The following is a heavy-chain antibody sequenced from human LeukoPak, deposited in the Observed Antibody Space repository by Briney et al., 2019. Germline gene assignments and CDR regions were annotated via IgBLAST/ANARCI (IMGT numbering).Heavy chain of an antibody. CDR1: GFTFSSSE. CDR2: ISSSGSTI. V-gene: IGHV3-48*03. D-gene: IGHD5-18*01. Sequence: GGSLRLSCAASGFTFSSSEMNWVRQAPGKGLEWISYISSSGSTIYYADSVKGRFTISRDNANNLLYLQMSGLRAEDTAVYYCAKGDGGYSYGLPDYWGQGILVTVSS. J-gene: IGHJ4*02. CDR3: AKGDGGYSYGLPDY.